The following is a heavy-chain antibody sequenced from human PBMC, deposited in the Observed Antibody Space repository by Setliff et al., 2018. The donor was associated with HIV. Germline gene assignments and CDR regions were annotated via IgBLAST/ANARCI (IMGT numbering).Heavy chain of an antibody. J-gene: IGHJ4*02. Sequence: SETLSLTCVAYGGSLSSYYWNWIRQTPGKGLEWIGEINESGRINYNPSLKSRLIISVDTSKKQFSLNLISMTAADTAVYFCARETDVSTSWFGGYYFDFWGQGTVVTVSS. CDR3: ARETDVSTSWFGGYYFDF. V-gene: IGHV4-34*01. CDR1: GGSLSSYY. D-gene: IGHD3-3*01. CDR2: INESGRI.